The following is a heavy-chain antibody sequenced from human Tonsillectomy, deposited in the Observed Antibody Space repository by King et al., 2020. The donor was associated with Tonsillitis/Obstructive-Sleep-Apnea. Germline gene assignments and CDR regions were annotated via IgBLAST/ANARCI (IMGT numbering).Heavy chain of an antibody. V-gene: IGHV1-18*01. CDR2: ISAYNGNT. CDR3: ARDISGTYYMDV. D-gene: IGHD3-10*01. J-gene: IGHJ6*03. Sequence: VQLVESGGEVKKPGASVTVSCKASGYTFTSYGISWVRQAPGQGLEWMGWISAYNGNTNYAQKLQGRVTMTTDTSTSTAYMDLRSLRSDDTAVYYCARDISGTYYMDVWGKGTTVTVSS. CDR1: GYTFTSYG.